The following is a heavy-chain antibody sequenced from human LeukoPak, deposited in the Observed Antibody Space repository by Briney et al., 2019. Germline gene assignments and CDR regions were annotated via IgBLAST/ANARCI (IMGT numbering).Heavy chain of an antibody. V-gene: IGHV4-59*01. D-gene: IGHD6-19*01. CDR1: GGSITTYY. J-gene: IGHJ4*02. CDR2: MLNSGTV. CDR3: ARSASGWGGYLDH. Sequence: SETLSLTCSVSGGSITTYYWTWIRQPPGKRLEWIGYMLNSGTVNYNLSLKSRVTISVDTSKNQISLRLNSVTAADTAVYYCARSASGWGGYLDHWGRGVLVTVSS.